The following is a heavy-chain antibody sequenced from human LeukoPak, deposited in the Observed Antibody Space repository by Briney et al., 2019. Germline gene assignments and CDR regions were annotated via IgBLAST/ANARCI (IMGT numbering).Heavy chain of an antibody. CDR2: IYPGDSDT. Sequence: NRGESLKISFKGSGYSFTSYWIGWVRQMPGKGLEWMGIIYPGDSDTRYSPSFQGQVTISADKSISTAYLQWSSLKASDTAMYYCARLTMVRGVIIQGGHNWFDPWGQGTLVTVSS. J-gene: IGHJ5*02. CDR1: GYSFTSYW. CDR3: ARLTMVRGVIIQGGHNWFDP. V-gene: IGHV5-51*01. D-gene: IGHD3-10*01.